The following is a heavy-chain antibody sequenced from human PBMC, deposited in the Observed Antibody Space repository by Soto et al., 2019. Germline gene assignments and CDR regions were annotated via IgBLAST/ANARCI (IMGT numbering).Heavy chain of an antibody. Sequence: LRLSCAASGFTFCIHAMSWVRQAPGKGLEWVSFISGSGGSTYYADSVKGRFTISRDNSKKTLYLQMNSLRGEDTAVYYCGKGSAATNYFYYATDVWGQGTTVTVSS. J-gene: IGHJ6*02. V-gene: IGHV3-23*01. CDR3: GKGSAATNYFYYATDV. CDR1: GFTFCIHA. CDR2: ISGSGGST. D-gene: IGHD2-15*01.